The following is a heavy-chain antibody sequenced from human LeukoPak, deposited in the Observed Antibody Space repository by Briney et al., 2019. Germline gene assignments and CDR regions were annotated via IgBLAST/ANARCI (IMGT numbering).Heavy chain of an antibody. V-gene: IGHV4-61*02. J-gene: IGHJ4*02. D-gene: IGHD5-18*01. Sequence: SQTLSLTCTVSGGSISSGSYYWSWIRQPAGKGLEWIGRIYTSGSTNYNPSLKSRVTISVDTSKNQSSLKLSSVTAADTAVYYCARVQLWSNRPPELLVDYWGQGTLVTVSS. CDR2: IYTSGST. CDR1: GGSISSGSYY. CDR3: ARVQLWSNRPPELLVDY.